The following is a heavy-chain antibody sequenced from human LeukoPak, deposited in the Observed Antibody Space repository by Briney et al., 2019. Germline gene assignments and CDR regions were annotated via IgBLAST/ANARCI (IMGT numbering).Heavy chain of an antibody. CDR3: AKDREQLWLLGYFDY. Sequence: GGSLRLSSAASGFTSSSYAMSWVRQAPGKGLGWVSAISARVGNTYYSDSVKGRFTISRDNSKNTLYLQMNSLRAEDTAVYYCAKDREQLWLLGYFDYWGQGTLVTVSS. J-gene: IGHJ4*02. CDR1: GFTSSSYA. D-gene: IGHD5-18*01. CDR2: ISARVGNT. V-gene: IGHV3-23*01.